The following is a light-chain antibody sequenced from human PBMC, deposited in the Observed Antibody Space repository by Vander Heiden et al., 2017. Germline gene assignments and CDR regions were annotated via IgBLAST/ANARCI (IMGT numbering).Light chain of an antibody. J-gene: IGLJ2*01. V-gene: IGLV2-8*01. CDR1: SSDVGGYKY. Sequence: QSALTQPPSASGSPGPSVTVSCTGTSSDVGGYKYVSWYQQHPGKAPKLMIYEVTKRPSGVPGRFSGSKSGNTASLTVSGLQAEDEADYYCSSYAGSNNLVFGGGTKLTVL. CDR2: EVT. CDR3: SSYAGSNNLV.